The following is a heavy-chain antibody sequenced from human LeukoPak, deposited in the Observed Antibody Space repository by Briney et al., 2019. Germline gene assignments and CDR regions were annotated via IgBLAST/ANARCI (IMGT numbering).Heavy chain of an antibody. J-gene: IGHJ6*02. Sequence: GESLKISCKGSGYSFTSYWIGWVRQMPGKGLEWMGIIYPGDSDTRYSPSFQGQVTISADKPISTAYLQWSSLKASDTAMYYCARATVGKPTYYYYGMDVWGQGTTVTVSS. CDR2: IYPGDSDT. CDR3: ARATVGKPTYYYYGMDV. D-gene: IGHD4-23*01. CDR1: GYSFTSYW. V-gene: IGHV5-51*04.